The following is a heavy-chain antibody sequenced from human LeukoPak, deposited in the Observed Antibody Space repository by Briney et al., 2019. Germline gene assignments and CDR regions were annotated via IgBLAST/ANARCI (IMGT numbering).Heavy chain of an antibody. CDR1: GGSISSYY. V-gene: IGHV4-59*01. CDR2: IYYSGST. J-gene: IGHJ6*02. D-gene: IGHD3-10*01. CDR3: AREGGSGRIDGGRHNYNYYGMDV. Sequence: PSETLSLTCTVSGGSISSYYWSWIRQPPGKGLEWIGYIYYSGSTNYNPSLKSRVTISVDTSKNQFSLKLSSVTAADTAVYYCAREGGSGRIDGGRHNYNYYGMDVWGQGTTVTVSS.